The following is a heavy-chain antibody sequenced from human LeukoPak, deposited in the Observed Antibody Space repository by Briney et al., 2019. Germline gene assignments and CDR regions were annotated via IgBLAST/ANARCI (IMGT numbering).Heavy chain of an antibody. J-gene: IGHJ4*02. D-gene: IGHD2-2*01. CDR1: GFTFSSYA. CDR2: ISYDGSNK. Sequence: GGSLRLSCEASGFTFSSYAMTWVRQAPGKGLEWVAVISYDGSNKYYADSVKGRFTISRDNSKNTLYLQMNSLRAEDTAVYYCARGGIVVVPAAAGYWGQGTLVTVSS. CDR3: ARGGIVVVPAAAGY. V-gene: IGHV3-30-3*01.